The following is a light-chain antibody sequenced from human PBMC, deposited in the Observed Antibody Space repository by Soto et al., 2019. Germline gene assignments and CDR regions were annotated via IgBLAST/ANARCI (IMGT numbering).Light chain of an antibody. CDR3: CSYAGGGIYV. J-gene: IGLJ1*01. Sequence: QSALTQPPSASGSPGQSVTISCTGTSSDVGAYNFVSWFQQHPGKAPKLMIYDVSERPSGVPDRFSGSKSDNTASLTVYGLQAEDEGDFYCCSYAGGGIYVFGTGTKVTVL. V-gene: IGLV2-8*01. CDR1: SSDVGAYNF. CDR2: DVS.